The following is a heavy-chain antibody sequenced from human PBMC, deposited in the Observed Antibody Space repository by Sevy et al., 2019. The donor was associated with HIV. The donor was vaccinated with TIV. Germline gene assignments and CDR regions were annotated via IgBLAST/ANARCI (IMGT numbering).Heavy chain of an antibody. J-gene: IGHJ4*02. D-gene: IGHD3-16*01. CDR3: GRTSPRGGFDH. CDR1: GYTFTNYY. CDR2: INPSDVST. V-gene: IGHV1-46*03. Sequence: ASVKVSCKASGYTFTNYYMHWVRQAPGQGLEWMGIINPSDVSTVDAQKFQGRVTMTRDTSTSTVYMELSSLRSDDTAVYYCGRTSPRGGFDHWGQGALVTVSS.